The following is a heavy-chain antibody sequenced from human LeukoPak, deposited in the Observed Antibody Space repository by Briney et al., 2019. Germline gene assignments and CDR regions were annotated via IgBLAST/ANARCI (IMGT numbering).Heavy chain of an antibody. D-gene: IGHD3-22*01. J-gene: IGHJ4*02. V-gene: IGHV4-30-2*01. CDR3: ASLYYYDSSGYFDY. CDR2: IYHSGST. CDR1: GGSISSGGYS. Sequence: SQTLPLTCAVSGGSISSGGYSWRWIRQPPGKGLEWIGYIYHSGSTYYNPSLKSRVTISVDRSKNQFSLKLSSVTAADTAVYYCASLYYYDSSGYFDYWGQGTLVTVSS.